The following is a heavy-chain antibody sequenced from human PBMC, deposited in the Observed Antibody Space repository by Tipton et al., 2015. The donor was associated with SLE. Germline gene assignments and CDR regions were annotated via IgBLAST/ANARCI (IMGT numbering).Heavy chain of an antibody. V-gene: IGHV5-10-1*01. J-gene: IGHJ6*02. CDR2: IDPSDSYT. Sequence: QSGPEVKKPGESLGISCKGSGYSFTNYWISWVRQMPGKGLEWMGRIDPSDSYTNYSPSFQGHVTISADKSISTAYLQWSSLKASDTAMYYCARFTYDYDGMDVWGQGTTVTVSS. D-gene: IGHD3-22*01. CDR1: GYSFTNYW. CDR3: ARFTYDYDGMDV.